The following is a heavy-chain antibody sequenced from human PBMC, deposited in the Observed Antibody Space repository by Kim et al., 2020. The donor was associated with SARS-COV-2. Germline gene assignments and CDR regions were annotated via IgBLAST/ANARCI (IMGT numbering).Heavy chain of an antibody. CDR3: ARDHPTGTRWLPDAFDI. J-gene: IGHJ3*02. D-gene: IGHD5-12*01. V-gene: IGHV1-69*04. Sequence: FQGRVTITADKSTSTAYMELSSLRSEDTAVYYCARDHPTGTRWLPDAFDIWGQGTMVTVSS.